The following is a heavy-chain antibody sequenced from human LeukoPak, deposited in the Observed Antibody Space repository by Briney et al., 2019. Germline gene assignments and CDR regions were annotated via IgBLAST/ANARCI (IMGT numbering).Heavy chain of an antibody. J-gene: IGHJ4*02. CDR3: ATEGPLGIIDF. D-gene: IGHD3-16*01. CDR1: GGSIGTYY. V-gene: IGHV4-59*08. CDR2: FSYSGTT. Sequence: SEALSLTCTVSGGSIGTYYWSWIRQPPGKGLEWIGFFSYSGTTQYNPSLKSRVTISVDTSKNQFSLKVNSVTAADTAVYYCATEGPLGIIDFWGQGTLVTVSS.